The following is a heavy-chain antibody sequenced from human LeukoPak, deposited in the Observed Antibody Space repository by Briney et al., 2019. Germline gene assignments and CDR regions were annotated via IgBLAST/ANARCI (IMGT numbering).Heavy chain of an antibody. D-gene: IGHD3/OR15-3a*01. CDR2: IYYSGST. J-gene: IGHJ6*03. CDR3: ARWFLDLHGYYMDV. Sequence: PSETLSLTCTVSGGSISSYYWSWIRQPPGKGLEWIGYIYYSGSTNYNPSLKSRVTISVDTSKNQFSLKLSSVTAADTAVYYCARWFLDLHGYYMDVWGKGTTVTVSS. V-gene: IGHV4-59*01. CDR1: GGSISSYY.